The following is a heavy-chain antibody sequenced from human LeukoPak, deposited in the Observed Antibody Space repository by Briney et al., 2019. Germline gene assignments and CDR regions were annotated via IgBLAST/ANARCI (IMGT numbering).Heavy chain of an antibody. Sequence: SETLSLTCTVSVGSISSSPYYWGWIRQPPGKGLEWIGSIFYHGSTYYNPALKSRVTISIDTSKKQVSLKVTSVTAADTAVYYCARQFRASAGTLTWFDPWGQGTLVIVSS. CDR3: ARQFRASAGTLTWFDP. CDR1: VGSISSSPYY. CDR2: IFYHGST. J-gene: IGHJ5*02. V-gene: IGHV4-39*01. D-gene: IGHD6-13*01.